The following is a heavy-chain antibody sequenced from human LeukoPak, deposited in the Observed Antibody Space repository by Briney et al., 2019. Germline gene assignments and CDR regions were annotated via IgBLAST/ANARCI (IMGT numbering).Heavy chain of an antibody. CDR3: ARQSRFGSSGLRARDAFDI. V-gene: IGHV5-51*01. D-gene: IGHD3-22*01. J-gene: IGHJ3*02. Sequence: GESLKISCKGSGYSFTSYWIGWVRQMPGKGLEWMGIIYPGDSDTRYSPSFQGQVTISADKSISTAYLQWSSLKASDTAMYYCARQSRFGSSGLRARDAFDIWGQGTMVTVSS. CDR2: IYPGDSDT. CDR1: GYSFTSYW.